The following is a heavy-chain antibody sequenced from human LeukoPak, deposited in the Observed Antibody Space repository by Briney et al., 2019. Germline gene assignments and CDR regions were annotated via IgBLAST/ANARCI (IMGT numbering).Heavy chain of an antibody. J-gene: IGHJ6*02. CDR2: VSGNGDMT. V-gene: IGHV3-23*01. CDR1: GLTFSSAV. Sequence: PGGSPRLSCAASGLTFSSAVMAWVRQCPGKGLEWVASVSGNGDMTYYTDSVKGRFAISRDNSRNTLFLQLSGLTFDDTARYYCAKVDIVGSRKPGMDVWGQGTTVTVSS. CDR3: AKVDIVGSRKPGMDV. D-gene: IGHD2-21*01.